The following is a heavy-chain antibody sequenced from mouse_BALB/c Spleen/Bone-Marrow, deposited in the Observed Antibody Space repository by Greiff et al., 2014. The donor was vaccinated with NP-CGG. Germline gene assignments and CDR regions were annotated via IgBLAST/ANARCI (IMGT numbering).Heavy chain of an antibody. CDR1: GFTFTSYW. Sequence: QVQLQQSGAELVKPGASVKLSCKASGFTFTSYWMHWVKQRPGQGLEWIGEINPSNGRPNYNGKFKYKATLTEDKSSSTAYMHLSSLRSEDSAVYYCARTIATLYYAMDYWGQGTSVTVSS. J-gene: IGHJ4*01. CDR2: INPSNGRP. CDR3: ARTIATLYYAMDY. V-gene: IGHV1S81*02.